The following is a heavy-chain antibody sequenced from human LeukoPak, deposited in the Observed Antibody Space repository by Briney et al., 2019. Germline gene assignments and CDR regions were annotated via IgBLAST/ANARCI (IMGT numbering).Heavy chain of an antibody. Sequence: PGGSLRLSCAASGFTFSAYAMSWVRQAPGKGLEWVSGISGSGGSTYYADSVEDRFTISRDNSKNTLYLQMNSLRAEDTAIYYCANLREAGRGGGSWGQGTLVTVSS. V-gene: IGHV3-23*01. CDR2: ISGSGGST. J-gene: IGHJ5*02. CDR1: GFTFSAYA. D-gene: IGHD3-10*01. CDR3: ANLREAGRGGGS.